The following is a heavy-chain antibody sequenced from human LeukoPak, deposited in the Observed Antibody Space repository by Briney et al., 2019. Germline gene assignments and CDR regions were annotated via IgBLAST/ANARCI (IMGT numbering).Heavy chain of an antibody. CDR1: GFPFSAYD. CDR2: FGSAGDT. V-gene: IGHV3-13*01. CDR3: VRGALPGDNWYFDL. Sequence: GGSLRLSCATSGFPFSAYDMHWVRQAPGKGLEWVSAFGSAGDTYYPGAVKGRFTISRDYATDSLYLQMNSLRVGDTAVYFCVRGALPGDNWYFDLWGRGTLVTVSS. J-gene: IGHJ2*01.